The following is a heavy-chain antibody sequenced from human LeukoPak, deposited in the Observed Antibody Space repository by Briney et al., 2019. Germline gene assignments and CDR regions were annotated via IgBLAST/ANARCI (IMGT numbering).Heavy chain of an antibody. V-gene: IGHV3-7*01. CDR1: GFTFSSYW. CDR2: IKQDGSEK. D-gene: IGHD2-2*01. J-gene: IGHJ6*03. Sequence: GGSLRLSCAASGFTFSSYWMSWVRQAPGKGLEWVANIKQDGSEKYYVDSVKGRFTISRDNAKNSLYLQMNSLRAEDTAVYYCARLDCSSTSCWLDYYMDVWGKGTTVTVSS. CDR3: ARLDCSSTSCWLDYYMDV.